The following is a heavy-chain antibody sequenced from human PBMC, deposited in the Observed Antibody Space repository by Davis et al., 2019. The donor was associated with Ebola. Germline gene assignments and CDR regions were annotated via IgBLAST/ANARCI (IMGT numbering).Heavy chain of an antibody. CDR3: ARDLTVGANDY. CDR2: IIPILGIA. D-gene: IGHD1-26*01. V-gene: IGHV1-18*01. J-gene: IGHJ4*02. Sequence: AASVKVSCKASGYTFTSYAISWVRQAPGQGLEWMGRIIPILGIANYAQKFQGRVTMTTDTSTSTAYMELRSLRSDDTAVYYCARDLTVGANDYWGQGTLVTVSS. CDR1: GYTFTSYA.